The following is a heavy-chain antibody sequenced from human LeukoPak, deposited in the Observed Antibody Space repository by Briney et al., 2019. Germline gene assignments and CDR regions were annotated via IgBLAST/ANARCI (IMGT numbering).Heavy chain of an antibody. CDR1: GYSFPSYW. CDR3: ATVVVIASTQWHFDS. V-gene: IGHV5-51*01. J-gene: IGHJ4*02. Sequence: GESLKISCKGSGYSFPSYWIGWVRQMPGGGLGWVGLIHPGDSDTRYSPSFQGQVTISVAKSISTAYLQWSSLEASDTAMYYCATVVVIASTQWHFDSWGQGTLVTVSS. D-gene: IGHD2-21*01. CDR2: IHPGDSDT.